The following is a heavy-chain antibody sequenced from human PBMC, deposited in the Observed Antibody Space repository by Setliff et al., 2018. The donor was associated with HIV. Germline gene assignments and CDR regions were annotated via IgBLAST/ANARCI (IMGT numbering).Heavy chain of an antibody. V-gene: IGHV3-20*04. CDR1: GFTFSSYA. CDR2: INWNGGST. J-gene: IGHJ4*02. Sequence: GGSLRLSCAASGFTFSSYAMSWVRQAPGKGLEWVSGINWNGGSTGYADSMKGRFTISRDNAKNSLYLQMNNLRAEDTALYYCARDRKQQLLNDYWGQGTLVTVSS. CDR3: ARDRKQQLLNDY. D-gene: IGHD6-13*01.